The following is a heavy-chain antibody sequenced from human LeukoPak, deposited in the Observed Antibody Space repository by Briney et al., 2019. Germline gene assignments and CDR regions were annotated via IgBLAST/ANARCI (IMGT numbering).Heavy chain of an antibody. V-gene: IGHV4-34*01. CDR3: ARGYSSGWYYY. CDR1: GGSFSGYY. CDR2: INHSGST. J-gene: IGHJ4*02. Sequence: SETLSLTCAVYGGSFSGYYWSWIRQPPGKGLEWIGEINHSGSTNYNPSLKSRVTISVDTSKNQFSLKLSSVTAADTAVYYCARGYSSGWYYYWGQGTLVTVSS. D-gene: IGHD6-19*01.